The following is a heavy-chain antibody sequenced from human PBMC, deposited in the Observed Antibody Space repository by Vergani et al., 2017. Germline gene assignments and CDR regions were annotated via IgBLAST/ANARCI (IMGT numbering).Heavy chain of an antibody. CDR2: IYYSGST. V-gene: IGHV4-30-4*08. Sequence: QVQLQESGPGLVKPSETLSLTCTVSGGSISSYYWSWIRQPPGKGLEWIGYIYYSGSTYYNPSLKSRVTISVDTSKNQFSLKLSSVTAADTAVYYCARSKGLGRPKPWVPGDFDYWGQGTLVTVSS. CDR1: GGSISSYY. J-gene: IGHJ4*02. CDR3: ARSKGLGRPKPWVPGDFDY. D-gene: IGHD1-26*01.